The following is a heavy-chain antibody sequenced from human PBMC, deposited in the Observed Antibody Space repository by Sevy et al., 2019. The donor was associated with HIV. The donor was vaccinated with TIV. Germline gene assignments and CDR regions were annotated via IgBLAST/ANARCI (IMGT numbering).Heavy chain of an antibody. J-gene: IGHJ3*02. CDR3: ARVLHFDAFDI. Sequence: GGSLRRSCAASGFTFSSYAMSWVRQAPGKGLQWVSSISGSGGSTNYADSVKGRFTISRDNSKNTLYLQMNSLRAEDTAVYYCARVLHFDAFDIWGQGTMFTVSS. V-gene: IGHV3-23*01. D-gene: IGHD4-4*01. CDR1: GFTFSSYA. CDR2: ISGSGGST.